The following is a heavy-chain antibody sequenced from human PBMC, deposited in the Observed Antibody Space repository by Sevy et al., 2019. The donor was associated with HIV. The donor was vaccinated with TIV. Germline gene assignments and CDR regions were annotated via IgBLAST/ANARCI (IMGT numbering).Heavy chain of an antibody. V-gene: IGHV3-23*01. Sequence: GGSLRLSCAASGFTFSSYAMSWVRQAPGKGLEWVSAISGSGGSTYYADSVKGRFTISRENSKNTLYLQMNSLSAVDTVVYYFANLITMIVVVISNDAFDIWGQGTMVTVSS. D-gene: IGHD3-22*01. J-gene: IGHJ3*02. CDR1: GFTFSSYA. CDR3: ANLITMIVVVISNDAFDI. CDR2: ISGSGGST.